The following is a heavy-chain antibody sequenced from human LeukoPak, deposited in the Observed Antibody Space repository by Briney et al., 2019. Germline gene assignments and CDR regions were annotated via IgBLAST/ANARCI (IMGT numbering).Heavy chain of an antibody. CDR2: INPNSGGT. CDR1: GYTFTGYY. J-gene: IGHJ4*02. Sequence: ASVKVSCKASGYTFTGYYMHWVRQAPGQGLEWMGWINPNSGGTNHAQKFQGRVTMTRDTSISTAYMELSRLRSDDTAVYYCARAGRQGQLLLGDGNWGQGTLVTVSS. V-gene: IGHV1-2*02. CDR3: ARAGRQGQLLLGDGN. D-gene: IGHD2-2*01.